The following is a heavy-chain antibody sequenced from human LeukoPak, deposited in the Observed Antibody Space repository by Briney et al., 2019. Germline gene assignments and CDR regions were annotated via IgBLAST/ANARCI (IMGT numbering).Heavy chain of an antibody. CDR3: ARGYGSTPTY. CDR2: TNSDGSST. D-gene: IGHD2-2*01. Sequence: GGSLRLSCAASGFSFSSYWMHWVRQAPGKGLVWVSRTNSDGSSTSYADSVKGRFTISRDNAKNTLYLQMNGLRAEDTAVYYCARGYGSTPTYWGQGTLVTVSS. CDR1: GFSFSSYW. V-gene: IGHV3-74*01. J-gene: IGHJ4*02.